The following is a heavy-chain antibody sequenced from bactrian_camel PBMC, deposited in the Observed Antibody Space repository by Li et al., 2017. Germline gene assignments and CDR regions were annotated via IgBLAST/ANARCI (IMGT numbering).Heavy chain of an antibody. D-gene: IGHD2*01. CDR2: IYGYGGDT. Sequence: VQPGGSLRLSCAASGFTFSTYYMSWVRQAPGKGLEWVSRIYGYGGDTVYADSVKGRFAISRDNTKNTVYLQMNSLTSGDTALYYCAREWDTSYIDWGQGTQVTVS. J-gene: IGHJ4*01. CDR1: GFTFSTYY. CDR3: AREWDTSYID. V-gene: IGHV3-2*01.